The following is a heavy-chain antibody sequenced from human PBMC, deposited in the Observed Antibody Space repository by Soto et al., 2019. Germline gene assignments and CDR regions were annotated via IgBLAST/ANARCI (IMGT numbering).Heavy chain of an antibody. J-gene: IGHJ4*02. CDR1: GFTFSSYG. Sequence: GGSLRLSCAASGFTFSSYGMRWVRQAPGKGLEWVAFIWHDGGNKFYAESVKGRFTISRDNSNNTLYLQMTSLSAEDTAMYYCARDGDVNTGFGKDYWGQGTLVTVSS. CDR3: ARDGDVNTGFGKDY. V-gene: IGHV3-33*01. CDR2: IWHDGGNK. D-gene: IGHD3-16*01.